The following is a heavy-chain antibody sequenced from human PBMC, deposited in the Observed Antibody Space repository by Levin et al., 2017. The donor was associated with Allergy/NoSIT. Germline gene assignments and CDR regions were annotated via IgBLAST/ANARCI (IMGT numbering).Heavy chain of an antibody. CDR2: INPNSGGT. CDR3: ARVVHYGVLTGYLYDY. D-gene: IGHD3-9*01. J-gene: IGHJ4*02. V-gene: IGHV1-2*02. CDR1: GYTFTGNL. Sequence: AASVKVSCKASGYTFTGNLLHWVRQAPGQGFEWMGWINPNSGGTIYAQNFQGRVTMTRDTSISTAYMELSSLTSDDTALYYCARVVHYGVLTGYLYDYWGQGTLVTVSS.